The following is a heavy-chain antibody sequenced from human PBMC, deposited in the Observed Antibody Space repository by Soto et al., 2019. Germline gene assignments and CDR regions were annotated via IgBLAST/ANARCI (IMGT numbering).Heavy chain of an antibody. CDR3: AHNLVPGTSWFDP. CDR1: GFSLSTSGVG. J-gene: IGHJ5*02. D-gene: IGHD6-19*01. CDR2: IDWDDDK. V-gene: IGHV2-5*02. Sequence: QITLKESGPTLVKPTQTLTLTCTFSGFSLSTSGVGVVWIRQPPGKALEWLGIIDWDDDKRYRPSLKRRLTXTXGXXKNQVVLTMTNMHPVNTGTYYCAHNLVPGTSWFDPWVQGTLVTVS.